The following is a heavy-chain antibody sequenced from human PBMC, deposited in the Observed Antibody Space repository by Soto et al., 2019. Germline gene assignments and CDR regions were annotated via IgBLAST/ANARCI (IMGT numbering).Heavy chain of an antibody. CDR2: ISHDGSNT. Sequence: GGSLRLSCAASGFTFSAYGIHWVRQAPGKGLEWVAVISHDGSNTNYADSVKGRFTFSRDNSKDTVYLQMNSLRAEDTAVYYCAKDTYYYDSSGPPAYWGQGTLVTVSS. CDR3: AKDTYYYDSSGPPAY. D-gene: IGHD3-22*01. CDR1: GFTFSAYG. V-gene: IGHV3-30*18. J-gene: IGHJ4*02.